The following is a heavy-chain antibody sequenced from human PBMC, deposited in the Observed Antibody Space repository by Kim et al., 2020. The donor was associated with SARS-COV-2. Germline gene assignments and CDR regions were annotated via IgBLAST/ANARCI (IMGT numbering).Heavy chain of an antibody. CDR1: GFTVSSNY. Sequence: GGSLRLSCAASGFTVSSNYMSWVRQAPGKGLEWVSVIYSGGSTYYADSVKGRFTISRHNSKNTLYLQMNSLRAEDTAVYYCARDTAMVTGGVGYYYGMDVWGQGTTVTVSS. J-gene: IGHJ6*02. D-gene: IGHD5-18*01. CDR3: ARDTAMVTGGVGYYYGMDV. CDR2: IYSGGST. V-gene: IGHV3-53*04.